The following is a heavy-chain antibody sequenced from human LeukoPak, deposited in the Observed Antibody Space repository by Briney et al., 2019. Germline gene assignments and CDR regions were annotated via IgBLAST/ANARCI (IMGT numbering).Heavy chain of an antibody. V-gene: IGHV1-18*01. Sequence: GSSVKVSCKASGYTFTTYGISWVRQAPGQGLEWMGWIGAYNGKTNYAQKLQGRVTMTTDTSTSTDYMELRNLRSDDTAVYYCARVAVVRGVIDWFDPWGQGTLVTVSS. J-gene: IGHJ5*02. CDR2: IGAYNGKT. CDR1: GYTFTTYG. CDR3: ARVAVVRGVIDWFDP. D-gene: IGHD3-10*01.